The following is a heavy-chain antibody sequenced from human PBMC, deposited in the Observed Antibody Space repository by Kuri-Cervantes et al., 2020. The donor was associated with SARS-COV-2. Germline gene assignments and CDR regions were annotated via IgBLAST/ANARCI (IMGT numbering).Heavy chain of an antibody. CDR3: TTLIDY. Sequence: GESLKISCAASGFTLRGYAMHWVRQASGKGLEWVGRVRGKANYYATAYAASVKGRFTISRDDLKNMAYLQMNSLRTEDTAVYYCTTLIDYWGQGALVTVSS. CDR2: VRGKANYYAT. J-gene: IGHJ4*02. V-gene: IGHV3-73*01. CDR1: GFTLRGYA.